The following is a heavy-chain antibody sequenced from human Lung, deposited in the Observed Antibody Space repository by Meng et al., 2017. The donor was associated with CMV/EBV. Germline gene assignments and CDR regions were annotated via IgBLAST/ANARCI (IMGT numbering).Heavy chain of an antibody. J-gene: IGHJ4*02. D-gene: IGHD3-3*01. CDR3: ARCFRGGGTQRRFGVFRSSYFFDY. CDR1: GGSFSGYC. CDR2: INHSGTT. Sequence: SETXSLTCAVYGGSFSGYCWSWIRQPPGKGLEWIGEINHSGTTNYNPSLESRVTISADTSKNQFSLKLSSVTAADTAVYYCARCFRGGGTQRRFGVFRSSYFFDYWXLGTXVTVSS. V-gene: IGHV4-34*01.